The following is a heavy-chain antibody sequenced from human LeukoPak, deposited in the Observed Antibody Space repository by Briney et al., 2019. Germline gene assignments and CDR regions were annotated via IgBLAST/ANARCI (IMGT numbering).Heavy chain of an antibody. V-gene: IGHV3-23*01. D-gene: IGHD3-16*02. CDR1: GFASNSHA. CDR3: ARYQGYDYGWGSNRYGY. CDR2: ISVCGGIT. J-gene: IGHJ4*02. Sequence: GRSLRLSCAASGFASNSHAMSWVRQAPGKGLEWVSAISVCGGITYYADFVKGRFTISRDNSKNTLSLAMNSLRVEDTAVYYGARYQGYDYGWGSNRYGYWGQGTLVTVSS.